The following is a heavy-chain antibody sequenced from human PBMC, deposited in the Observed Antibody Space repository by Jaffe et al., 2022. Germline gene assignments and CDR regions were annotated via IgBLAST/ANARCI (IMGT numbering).Heavy chain of an antibody. CDR3: ARVGSGYDPANNYYYYMDV. J-gene: IGHJ6*03. Sequence: EVQLVESGGGLVKPGGSLRLSCAASGFTFSIYSMNWVRQAPGKGLEWVSSITSSSSYIYYADSLKGRFTISRDNAKNSLYLQINSLRADDTAVYYCARVGSGYDPANNYYYYMDVWGKGTTVTVSS. CDR2: ITSSSSYI. CDR1: GFTFSIYS. D-gene: IGHD5-12*01. V-gene: IGHV3-21*01.